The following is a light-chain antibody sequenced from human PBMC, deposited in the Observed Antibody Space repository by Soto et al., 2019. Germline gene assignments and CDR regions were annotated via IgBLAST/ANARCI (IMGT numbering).Light chain of an antibody. V-gene: IGLV2-14*01. CDR2: EVS. J-gene: IGLJ1*01. CDR1: SSDVGGYNH. CDR3: NSHTSSNTRV. Sequence: QSALTQPASVSVSPGQSITMSCTGTSSDVGGYNHVSWYQHHPGKAPKLMIYEVSNRPSGVSNRFSGSKSGNTASLTISGLQADDEADYYCNSHTSSNTRVFGTGTKVTVL.